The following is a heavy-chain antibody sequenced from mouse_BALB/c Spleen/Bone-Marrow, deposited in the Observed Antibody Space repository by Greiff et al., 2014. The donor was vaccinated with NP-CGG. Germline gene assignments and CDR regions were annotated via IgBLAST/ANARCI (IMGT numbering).Heavy chain of an antibody. CDR1: GFTFSDYG. CDR2: ISNLAYSI. J-gene: IGHJ4*01. Sequence: EVKLVESGGGLVQPGGSRKLSCAASGFTFSDYGMAWVRQAPGKGPEWVAFISNLAYSIYYADTVTGRFTISRENAKNTLYPEMSSRRSEDTAMYYCAREGGAMDYWGQGTSVTVSS. V-gene: IGHV5-15*02. CDR3: AREGGAMDY.